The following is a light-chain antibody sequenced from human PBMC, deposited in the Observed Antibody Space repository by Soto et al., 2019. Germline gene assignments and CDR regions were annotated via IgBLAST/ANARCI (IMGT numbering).Light chain of an antibody. Sequence: DLRVTQSPTSRSASEGDRGIITYQASQDISNYLNWYQQRPGKAPKLLILDASSLDTGVPSRFSGSGSGTDFTFTISSLQSEDIATYYCKQYYNVPISFGEGTRLEI. CDR3: KQYYNVPIS. V-gene: IGKV1-33*01. CDR1: QDISNY. J-gene: IGKJ5*01. CDR2: DAS.